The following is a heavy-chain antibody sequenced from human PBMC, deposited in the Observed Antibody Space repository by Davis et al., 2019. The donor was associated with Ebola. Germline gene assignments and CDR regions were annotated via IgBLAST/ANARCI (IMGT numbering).Heavy chain of an antibody. CDR1: GGSFSGYY. Sequence: SETLSLTCAVYGGSFSGYYWSWIRQPPGKGLEWIGEINHSGSTNYKSSLKNRVTISIDTSKNQFSLKLSSVTAADTAIYFCARRQRYCGGGSCNNWFDPWDQGTLVTVSS. J-gene: IGHJ5*02. CDR3: ARRQRYCGGGSCNNWFDP. V-gene: IGHV4-34*01. D-gene: IGHD2-15*01. CDR2: INHSGST.